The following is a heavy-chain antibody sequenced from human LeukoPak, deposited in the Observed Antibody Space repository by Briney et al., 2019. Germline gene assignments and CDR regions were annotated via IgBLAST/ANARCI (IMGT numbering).Heavy chain of an antibody. CDR3: ATVSGYSGYDFGLFDY. J-gene: IGHJ4*02. V-gene: IGHV1-69*01. CDR2: IIPIFGTA. Sequence: ASVKVSCKASGGTFSSYAISWVRQAPGQGLEWMGGIIPIFGTANYAQKFQGRVTITADESTSTAYMELSSLRSEDTAVYYCATVSGYSGYDFGLFDYWGQGTLVTVSS. D-gene: IGHD5-12*01. CDR1: GGTFSSYA.